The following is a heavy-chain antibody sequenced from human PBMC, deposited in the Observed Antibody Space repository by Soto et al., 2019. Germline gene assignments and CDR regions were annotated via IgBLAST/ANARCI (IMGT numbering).Heavy chain of an antibody. CDR1: GYIFVNYG. Sequence: QVQLVQSGDEVRKPGSSVKVSCKASGYIFVNYGIAWVRQAPGQGLEWMGWISPYSGNTHYASKVQGRLTMTTDTSTSXAYMXXXXXXXXXXXXXXXXXXXXXXXXXXXXXWGQGTTVTVSS. CDR2: ISPYSGNT. CDR3: XXXXXXXXXXXXXX. J-gene: IGHJ6*02. V-gene: IGHV1-18*01.